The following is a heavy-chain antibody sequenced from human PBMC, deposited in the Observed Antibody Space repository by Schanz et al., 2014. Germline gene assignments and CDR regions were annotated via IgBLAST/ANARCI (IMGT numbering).Heavy chain of an antibody. D-gene: IGHD4-4*01. J-gene: IGHJ5*02. CDR3: ARHLPGGYNNHGWFDP. CDR1: GGSIRGYY. V-gene: IGHV4-59*08. Sequence: QVQLQESGPGLVKPSETLSLTCTVSGGSIRGYYCSWIRQPPGKGLEWIGYVHSSGSTNYNSSLKGRVPIPVDTSKTHFSLKLSSVTAADTAVYYCARHLPGGYNNHGWFDPWGQGTLVTVSS. CDR2: VHSSGST.